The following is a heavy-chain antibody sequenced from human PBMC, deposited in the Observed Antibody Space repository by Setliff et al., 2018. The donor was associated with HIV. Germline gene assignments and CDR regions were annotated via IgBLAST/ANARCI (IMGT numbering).Heavy chain of an antibody. Sequence: ASETLSLTCAVYGGSFSGYHWNWIRQFPGKGLEWIGEINHTGNTQYNPSLKSRVTMSEETSKYQFSLKLKSVTAADTAIYFCARGKGGLVGPAEFDYWGPGTLVTVSS. CDR2: INHTGNT. CDR3: ARGKGGLVGPAEFDY. D-gene: IGHD1-26*01. CDR1: GGSFSGYH. V-gene: IGHV4-34*01. J-gene: IGHJ4*02.